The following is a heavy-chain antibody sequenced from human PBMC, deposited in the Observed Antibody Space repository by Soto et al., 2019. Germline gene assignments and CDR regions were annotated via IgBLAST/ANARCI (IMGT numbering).Heavy chain of an antibody. Sequence: QVQLMQSGAEVKKPGASVKVSCKASGDTFTEYYIHWVRQAPGQGLEWMGTVNPSGGHTTYAQHYLGRLTMTRDASTSTSYMELTRLTSEDTAVYYCARGGHVVVVTAALDYWGQGTLVTVSS. V-gene: IGHV1-46*01. CDR2: VNPSGGHT. CDR1: GDTFTEYY. D-gene: IGHD2-21*02. J-gene: IGHJ4*02. CDR3: ARGGHVVVVTAALDY.